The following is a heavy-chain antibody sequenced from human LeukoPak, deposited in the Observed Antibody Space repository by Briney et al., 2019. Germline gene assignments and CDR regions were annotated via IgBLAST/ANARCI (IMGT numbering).Heavy chain of an antibody. J-gene: IGHJ4*02. D-gene: IGHD1-7*01. CDR2: FDPEDGET. CDR3: ATVRTTGPQYYFDY. CDR1: GYTLTELS. V-gene: IGHV1-24*01. Sequence: ASVKVSCKVSGYTLTELSMHWVRQAPGKGLEWMGGFDPEDGETIYAQMFQGRVTMTEDTSTDTAYMELSSLRSEDTAVYYCATVRTTGPQYYFDYWGQGTLVTVSS.